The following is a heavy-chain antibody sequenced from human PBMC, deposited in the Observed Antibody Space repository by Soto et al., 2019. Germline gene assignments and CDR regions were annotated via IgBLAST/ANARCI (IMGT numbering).Heavy chain of an antibody. V-gene: IGHV1-69*02. CDR1: GGTFSSYT. CDR2: IIPILGIA. CDR3: ARGFPPYYDILTGHSP. D-gene: IGHD3-9*01. J-gene: IGHJ5*02. Sequence: SVKVSCKASGGTFSSYTISWVRQAPGQGLEWMGRIIPILGIANYAQKFQGRVTITADKSTSTAYMELSSLRSEDTAVYYCARGFPPYYDILTGHSPWGQGTLVTVSS.